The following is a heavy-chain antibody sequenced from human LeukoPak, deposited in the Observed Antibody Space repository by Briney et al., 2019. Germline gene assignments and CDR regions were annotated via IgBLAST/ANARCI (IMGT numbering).Heavy chain of an antibody. Sequence: PSQTLSLTCTVSGGSISSYYWSWIRQPAGKGLEWIGRIYTSGSTNYNPSLKSRVTMSVNTSKNQFSLKLSSVTAADTAVYCCARGSAMVRGVKVDYWGQGTLVTVSS. J-gene: IGHJ4*02. CDR1: GGSISSYY. D-gene: IGHD3-10*01. V-gene: IGHV4-4*07. CDR3: ARGSAMVRGVKVDY. CDR2: IYTSGST.